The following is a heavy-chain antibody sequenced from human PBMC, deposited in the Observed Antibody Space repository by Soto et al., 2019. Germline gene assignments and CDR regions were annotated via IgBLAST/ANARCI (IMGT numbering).Heavy chain of an antibody. CDR2: IFSNDDK. Sequence: QVTLKESGPVLVKPTETLTLTCTVCGLSLSTGKLGVSWIRQPPGKALEWLAHIFSNDDKSYSTSLRSRVTIFKVTARSQVALSMTIMDPLDSGTYYRALIKDLSITVCYLAPFGPWGPGSLVTVSS. CDR3: ALIKDLSITVCYLAPFGP. J-gene: IGHJ5*02. D-gene: IGHD2-21*02. V-gene: IGHV2-26*01. CDR1: GLSLSTGKLG.